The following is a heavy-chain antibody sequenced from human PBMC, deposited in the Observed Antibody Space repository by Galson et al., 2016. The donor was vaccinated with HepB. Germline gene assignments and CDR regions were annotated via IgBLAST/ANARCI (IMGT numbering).Heavy chain of an antibody. V-gene: IGHV6-1*01. J-gene: IGHJ5*02. CDR3: ARGEANWDGGGDNWLDH. D-gene: IGHD7-27*01. CDR2: TYYRSKWWT. Sequence: CAISGDSVSTNSAAWNWIRQSPSRGLEWLGRTYYRSKWWTYYALSVEGRITINPDTSKNQISLHLNSVTPEDTAVYYCARGEANWDGGGDNWLDHWGQGTLVTVSS. CDR1: GDSVSTNSAA.